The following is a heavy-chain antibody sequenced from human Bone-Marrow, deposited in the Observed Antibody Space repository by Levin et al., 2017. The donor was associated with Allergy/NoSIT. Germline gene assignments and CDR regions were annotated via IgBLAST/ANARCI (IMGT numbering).Heavy chain of an antibody. V-gene: IGHV3-30*03. CDR1: GFTFSTYG. D-gene: IGHD4-23*01. CDR3: ATTFDSYGGYDLEYFQH. CDR2: ISYDGSNK. J-gene: IGHJ1*01. Sequence: SGGSLRLSCAASGFTFSTYGMHWVRQAPGQGLEWVAVISYDGSNKYYADSVKGRFTISRDNSRNTLYLQMNSLRPEDTAVYYCATTFDSYGGYDLEYFQHWGQGTLVIVSS.